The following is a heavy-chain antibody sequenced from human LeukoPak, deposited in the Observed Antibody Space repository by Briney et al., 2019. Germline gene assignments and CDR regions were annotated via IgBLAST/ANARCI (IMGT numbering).Heavy chain of an antibody. Sequence: GGSLRLSCEGSAFIFSGHWMYWVRQTPGKGLEWVASIKEDGSERQYVDSVKGRFSISRDNTKGSLFLQLNSLRAEDTAVYYCAKRDYYSTDPFDYWGQGNLVTVSS. CDR3: AKRDYYSTDPFDY. CDR1: AFIFSGHW. V-gene: IGHV3-7*03. CDR2: IKEDGSER. J-gene: IGHJ4*02. D-gene: IGHD4-11*01.